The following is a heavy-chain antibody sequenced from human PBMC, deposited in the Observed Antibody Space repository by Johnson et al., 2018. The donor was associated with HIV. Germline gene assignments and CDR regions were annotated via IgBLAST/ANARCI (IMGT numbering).Heavy chain of an antibody. D-gene: IGHD4-17*01. CDR2: ISYDGSNK. CDR1: GFTLSSYA. V-gene: IGHV3-30*09. J-gene: IGHJ3*02. Sequence: QVQLLESGGGVVQPGGSLRLSCAASGFTLSSYAMHWVRQAPGKGLEWVALISYDGSNKYYTDSVKGRFAISRDNSKNTLYLQMNSLRAEDTAIYYCARLPVTTNSEDAFDIWGQGTMVTVSS. CDR3: ARLPVTTNSEDAFDI.